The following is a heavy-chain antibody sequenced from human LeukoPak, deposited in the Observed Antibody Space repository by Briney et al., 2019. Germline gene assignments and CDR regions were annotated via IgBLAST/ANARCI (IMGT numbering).Heavy chain of an antibody. J-gene: IGHJ4*02. V-gene: IGHV3-7*04. CDR2: IKQDGSEK. D-gene: IGHD1-1*01. CDR3: ARETYNWNDGSHFDY. Sequence: GGSLRLSCAASGFTFSSYWMSWVRQAPGKGLEWVANIKQDGSEKYYVDSVKGRFTISRDNAKNSLYLQMNSLRAEDTAVYYCARETYNWNDGSHFDYWGQGTLVIVSS. CDR1: GFTFSSYW.